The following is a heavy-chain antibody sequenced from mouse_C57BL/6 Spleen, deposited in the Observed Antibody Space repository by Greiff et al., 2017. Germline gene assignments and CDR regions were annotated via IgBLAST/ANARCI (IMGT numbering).Heavy chain of an antibody. CDR2: INPSNGGT. CDR1: GYTFTSYW. V-gene: IGHV1-53*01. D-gene: IGHD2-13*01. Sequence: QVQLQQSGTELVQPGASVKLSCKASGYTFTSYWMHWVKQRPGQGLEWIGNINPSNGGTNYNEKFKSKATLTVDKYSSTAYMKLSSLTSEESAVYYCARGDYWYFDVWGTGTTVTVSS. CDR3: ARGDYWYFDV. J-gene: IGHJ1*03.